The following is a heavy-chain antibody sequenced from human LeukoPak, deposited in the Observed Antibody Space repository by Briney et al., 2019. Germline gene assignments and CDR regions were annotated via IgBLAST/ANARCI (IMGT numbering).Heavy chain of an antibody. CDR1: GFTFNNYW. CDR3: ASPSTVSTHYYYMNV. J-gene: IGHJ6*03. Sequence: GGSLRLSCAASGFTFNNYWMHWVRQAPGKGLVWVSRINTDGSFTNYADSVKGRFTISRDNAKNTLYLQMNSLRAEDTAVYYCASPSTVSTHYYYMNVWGKGTTVTVSS. D-gene: IGHD4-11*01. V-gene: IGHV3-74*01. CDR2: INTDGSFT.